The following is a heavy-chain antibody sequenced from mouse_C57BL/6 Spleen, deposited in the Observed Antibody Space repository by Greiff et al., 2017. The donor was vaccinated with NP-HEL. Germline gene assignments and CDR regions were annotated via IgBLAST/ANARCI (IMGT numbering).Heavy chain of an antibody. CDR2: ISSGSSTI. CDR1: GFTFSDYG. Sequence: DVMLVESGGGLVKPGGSLKLSCAASGFTFSDYGMHWVRQAPEKGLEWVAYISSGSSTIYYADTVKGRFTISRDNAKNTLFLQITSLRSEDTAMYYWARPERYFDVWGTGTTVTVSS. CDR3: ARPERYFDV. J-gene: IGHJ1*03. V-gene: IGHV5-17*01.